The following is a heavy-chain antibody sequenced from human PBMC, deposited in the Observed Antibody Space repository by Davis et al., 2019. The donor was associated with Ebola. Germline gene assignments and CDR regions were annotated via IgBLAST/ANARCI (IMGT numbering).Heavy chain of an antibody. CDR3: ARGRYCSSTSCYTAFVGY. Sequence: GESLKISCAASGFTFSSYEMNWVRQAPGKGLVWVSRINSDGSSTSYADSVKGRFTISRDNAKNTLYLQMNSLRAEDTAVYYCARGRYCSSTSCYTAFVGYWGQGTLVTVSS. D-gene: IGHD2-2*02. J-gene: IGHJ4*02. V-gene: IGHV3-74*01. CDR1: GFTFSSYE. CDR2: INSDGSST.